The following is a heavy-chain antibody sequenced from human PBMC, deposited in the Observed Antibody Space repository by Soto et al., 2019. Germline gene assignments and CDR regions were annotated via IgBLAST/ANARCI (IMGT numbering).Heavy chain of an antibody. Sequence: QLQLQESGPGLVKPSETLSLTCTVSGGSISSSSYYWGWIRQPPGKGLEWIGSIYYSGSTYYNPSLKSRVTISVDTSKNQFSLKLSSVTAADTAVYYCARLGRRLLNWGHDAFDIWGQGTMVTVSS. CDR2: IYYSGST. CDR3: ARLGRRLLNWGHDAFDI. J-gene: IGHJ3*02. D-gene: IGHD2-21*01. V-gene: IGHV4-39*01. CDR1: GGSISSSSYY.